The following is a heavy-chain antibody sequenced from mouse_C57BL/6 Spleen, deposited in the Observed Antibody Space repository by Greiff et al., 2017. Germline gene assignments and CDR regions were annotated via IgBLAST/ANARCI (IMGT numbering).Heavy chain of an antibody. Sequence: VQLQESGPELVKPGASVKISCKASGYAFSSSWMNWVKQRPGKGLEWIGRIYPGDGDTNYNGKFKGKATLTADKSSSTAYMQLSSLTSEDSAVYFCARDYYSNNYYAMDYWGQGTSGTVSS. V-gene: IGHV1-82*01. D-gene: IGHD2-5*01. J-gene: IGHJ4*01. CDR2: IYPGDGDT. CDR1: GYAFSSSW. CDR3: ARDYYSNNYYAMDY.